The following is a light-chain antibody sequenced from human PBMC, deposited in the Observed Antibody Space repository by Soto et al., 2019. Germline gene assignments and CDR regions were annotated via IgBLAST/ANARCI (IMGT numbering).Light chain of an antibody. J-gene: IGKJ2*01. CDR1: QSVNSN. Sequence: ETVMTQSPATLSVSPGERATLSCRASQSVNSNLAWYQQKLGQAPRVLIYGASTRATGIPDRFTGSGSGTDFTLTISRLEPEDFAVYYCQQYDTFGQGTKLEIK. CDR2: GAS. V-gene: IGKV3-15*01. CDR3: QQYDT.